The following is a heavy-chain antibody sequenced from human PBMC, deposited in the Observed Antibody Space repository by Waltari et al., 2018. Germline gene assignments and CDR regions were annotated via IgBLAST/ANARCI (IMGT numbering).Heavy chain of an antibody. V-gene: IGHV3-7*01. CDR3: VRGAVDN. D-gene: IGHD2-15*01. CDR1: GFTFSTHW. Sequence: EVQLVESGGGLVQPGGSLRLAGAASGFTFSTHWMSWARQAPGKGLEWVANIKQDGSEKYYVDSVKGRFTISRDNAKNSLYLQMNSLRAEDSAVYHCVRGAVDNWGQGTLVTVSS. CDR2: IKQDGSEK. J-gene: IGHJ4*02.